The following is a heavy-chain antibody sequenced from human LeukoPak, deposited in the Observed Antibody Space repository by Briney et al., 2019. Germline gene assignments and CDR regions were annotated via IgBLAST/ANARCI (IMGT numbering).Heavy chain of an antibody. V-gene: IGHV3-74*03. CDR2: ISGDGSDT. J-gene: IGHJ2*01. D-gene: IGHD4-17*01. CDR3: ARWTPTYGDHYYWYFDL. Sequence: PGGSLRLSCAASGFTFSSFSMHWARQAPGKGLVWVSHISGDGSDTKYADSVKGRFTISRDNAKGTMYLQMNSLRAEDTAVYYCARWTPTYGDHYYWYFDLWGRGTLVTVSA. CDR1: GFTFSSFS.